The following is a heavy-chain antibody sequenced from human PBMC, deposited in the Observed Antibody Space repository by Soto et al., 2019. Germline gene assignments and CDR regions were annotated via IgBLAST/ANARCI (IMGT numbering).Heavy chain of an antibody. CDR2: ISYDGSNK. J-gene: IGHJ4*02. Sequence: HPGGSLRLSCAASGFTFSSYGMHWVRQAPGKGLEWVAVISYDGSNKYYADSVKGRFTTSRDNSKNTLYLQMNSLRAEDTAVYYCAKDKDSSGWYRYFDYWGQGTLVTVSS. V-gene: IGHV3-30*18. CDR3: AKDKDSSGWYRYFDY. CDR1: GFTFSSYG. D-gene: IGHD6-19*01.